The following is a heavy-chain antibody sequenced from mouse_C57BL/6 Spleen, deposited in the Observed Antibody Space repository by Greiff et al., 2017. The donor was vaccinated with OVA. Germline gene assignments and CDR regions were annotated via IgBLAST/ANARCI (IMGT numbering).Heavy chain of an antibody. V-gene: IGHV14-4*01. CDR2: IDPENGDT. CDR3: TGDDFSY. J-gene: IGHJ2*01. CDR1: GFNFKDDY. D-gene: IGHD2-13*01. Sequence: EVQGVESGAELVRPGASVKLSCTASGFNFKDDYMHWVKQRPEQGLEWIGWIDPENGDTDYASKFQGKATITADTSSNTAYQQLSSLTYEDTAVDYCTGDDFSYWGQGTTLTVSS.